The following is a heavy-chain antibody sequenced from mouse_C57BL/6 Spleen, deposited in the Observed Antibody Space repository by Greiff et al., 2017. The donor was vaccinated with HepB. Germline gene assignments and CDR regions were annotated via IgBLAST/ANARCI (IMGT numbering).Heavy chain of an antibody. CDR3: AREEDYDGSRGFAY. D-gene: IGHD1-1*01. CDR2: INPNNGGT. V-gene: IGHV1-22*01. Sequence: EVQLQQSGPELVKPGASVKMSCKASGYTFTDYNMHWVKQSHGKSLEWIGYINPNNGGTSYNQKFKGKATLTVNKSSSTAYMELRSLTSEDSAVYYCAREEDYDGSRGFAYWGQGTLVTVSA. CDR1: GYTFTDYN. J-gene: IGHJ3*01.